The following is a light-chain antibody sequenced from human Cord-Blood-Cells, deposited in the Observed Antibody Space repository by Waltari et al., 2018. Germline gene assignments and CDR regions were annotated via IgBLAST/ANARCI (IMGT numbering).Light chain of an antibody. J-gene: IGLJ3*02. V-gene: IGLV2-23*01. CDR2: EGS. CDR1: SSDVGSYNP. CDR3: CSYAGSSIWV. Sequence: QSALTQPAPVSGSPGQSITIPCTGTSSDVGSYNPVSLYQQHPGKAPKLMIYEGSKRPSGVSNRFSGSKSGNTASLTISGLQAEDEADYYCCSYAGSSIWVFGGGTKLTVL.